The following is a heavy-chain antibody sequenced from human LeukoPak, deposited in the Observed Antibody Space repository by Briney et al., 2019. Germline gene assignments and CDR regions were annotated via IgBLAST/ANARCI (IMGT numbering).Heavy chain of an antibody. CDR2: IYPGDSDT. J-gene: IGHJ5*02. CDR1: GYSFTNYW. V-gene: IGHV5-51*01. Sequence: GESLKISCKGSGYSFTNYWIGWVRQMPGKGLEWMGIIYPGDSDTRYSPSFQGQVTISADKSISTAYLQWSSLQASDTAMYYCARPRLVRGVSEWFDPWGQGTLVTASS. CDR3: ARPRLVRGVSEWFDP. D-gene: IGHD3-10*01.